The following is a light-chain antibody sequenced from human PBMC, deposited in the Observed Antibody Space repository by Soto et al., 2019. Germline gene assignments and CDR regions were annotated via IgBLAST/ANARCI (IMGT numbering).Light chain of an antibody. CDR3: QSYDSSLSGSNV. CDR2: GNN. CDR1: SSNIGAGHD. Sequence: QSVLAQPPSVSGAPGQSVTISCTGSSSNIGAGHDVHWYQQFPGTAPKVLIYGNNNRPSGVSDRFSGSKSGTSASLAITGLRAEDEAVYYCQSYDSSLSGSNVFGTGTKVTVL. V-gene: IGLV1-40*01. J-gene: IGLJ1*01.